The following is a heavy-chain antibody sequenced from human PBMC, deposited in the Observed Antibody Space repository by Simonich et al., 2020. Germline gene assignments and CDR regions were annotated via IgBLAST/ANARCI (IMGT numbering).Heavy chain of an antibody. J-gene: IGHJ3*02. Sequence: QVQLVQSGAEVKKPGASVKVSCKASGYTFTGYYMPWVRQAPGQGLVWMGWINHNSGGTNHAQKFQGRVTMTRDTSISTAYMELSRLRSDDTAVYYCARDPVVPAAIRNAFDIWGQGTMVTVSS. CDR3: ARDPVVPAAIRNAFDI. D-gene: IGHD2-2*01. CDR2: INHNSGGT. V-gene: IGHV1-2*02. CDR1: GYTFTGYY.